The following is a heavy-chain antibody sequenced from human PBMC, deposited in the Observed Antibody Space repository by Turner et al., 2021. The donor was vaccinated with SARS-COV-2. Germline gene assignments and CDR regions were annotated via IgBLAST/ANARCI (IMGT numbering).Heavy chain of an antibody. V-gene: IGHV3-33*01. J-gene: IGHJ4*02. D-gene: IGHD3-10*01. CDR3: ARDLFQDYGSGSYRLDY. Sequence: QVQLVESGGGVVQPGRSLRLSCAASGFTFSSYGMHWVRQAPGKGLEWVALIWYEGSNKYYADSVKGRFTISRDNSKNTLYLQMNSLRAEDTAVYYCARDLFQDYGSGSYRLDYWGQGTLVTVSS. CDR2: IWYEGSNK. CDR1: GFTFSSYG.